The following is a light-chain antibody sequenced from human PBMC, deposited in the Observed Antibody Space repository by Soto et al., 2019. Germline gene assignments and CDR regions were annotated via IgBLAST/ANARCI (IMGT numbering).Light chain of an antibody. CDR1: QSVSSY. CDR2: DAS. Sequence: EVVLTQSPATLALSPGERATLSCRASQSVSSYLAWYQQKPGQAPGLLIYDASNRATGIPARFSGSGSETDVTLTISSQEAEDLAVYYCQQRSNWWTFGPGTKVEIK. CDR3: QQRSNWWT. V-gene: IGKV3-11*01. J-gene: IGKJ1*01.